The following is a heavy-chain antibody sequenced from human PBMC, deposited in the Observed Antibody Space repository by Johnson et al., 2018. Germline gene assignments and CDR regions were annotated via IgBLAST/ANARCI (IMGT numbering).Heavy chain of an antibody. J-gene: IGHJ3*02. CDR1: GYTFASYG. CDR3: ARVQVDYYESKHAFDI. Sequence: QVQLVQSGAEVKKPGASVKVSCRASGYTFASYGISWVRQVPGQGLEWVGWISVSNGNTKYAQNLQGRVTMTTDTSTSTAYMELRSLRSDDTAVYFCARVQVDYYESKHAFDIWGQGTMVTVSS. CDR2: ISVSNGNT. D-gene: IGHD3-22*01. V-gene: IGHV1-18*01.